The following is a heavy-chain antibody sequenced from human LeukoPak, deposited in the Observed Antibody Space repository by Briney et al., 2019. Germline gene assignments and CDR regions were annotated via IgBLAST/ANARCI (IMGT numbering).Heavy chain of an antibody. D-gene: IGHD3-22*01. CDR1: GFTFSTYS. J-gene: IGHJ1*01. Sequence: PGGSLRLSCAASGFTFSTYSMNWVRQAPGKGLEWISYISSDSSTIYYADSMKGRLTISRDNAKNSLYLQMTSLRAEDTAVYYCAISAPNYYDSSGYYSYFQHWGQGTLVTVSS. V-gene: IGHV3-48*04. CDR2: ISSDSSTI. CDR3: AISAPNYYDSSGYYSYFQH.